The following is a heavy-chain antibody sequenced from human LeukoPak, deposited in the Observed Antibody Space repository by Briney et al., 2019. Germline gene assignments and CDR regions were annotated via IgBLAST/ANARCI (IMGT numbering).Heavy chain of an antibody. CDR1: GYGFTSYW. V-gene: IGHV5-51*01. Sequence: GESLKISCKGSGYGFTSYWIGWVRQMPGKGLEWMGIIYPGDSDTRYSPSFQGQVTISADKSISTAYLQWSSLKASDTAMYYCARHCHYDFWSGYQDDAFDIWGQGTMVTVSS. CDR2: IYPGDSDT. D-gene: IGHD3-3*01. J-gene: IGHJ3*02. CDR3: ARHCHYDFWSGYQDDAFDI.